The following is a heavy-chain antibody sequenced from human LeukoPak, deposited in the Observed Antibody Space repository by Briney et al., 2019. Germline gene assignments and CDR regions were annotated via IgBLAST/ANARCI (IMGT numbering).Heavy chain of an antibody. CDR1: GFTFTTYW. D-gene: IGHD3-10*01. Sequence: GESLRLSCAVSGFTFTTYWLGWVRQPPGKGLEWVANIKQDGTEKYYVDSVKGRFTISRDNAKNSLYLQMNSLRVEDTAVYYCAKVAKYYYGSETYYFFEHWGQGTPVTASS. J-gene: IGHJ4*02. CDR2: IKQDGTEK. V-gene: IGHV3-7*01. CDR3: AKVAKYYYGSETYYFFEH.